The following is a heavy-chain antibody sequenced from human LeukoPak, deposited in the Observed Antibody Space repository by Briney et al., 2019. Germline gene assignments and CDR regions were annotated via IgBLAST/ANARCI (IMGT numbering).Heavy chain of an antibody. Sequence: PSETLSLTCTVSCGSISSGSYYWSWIRQPAGKGLEWIGRIYTSGSTNYNPSLKSRVTISVDTSKNQFSLKLSSVTAADTAVYYCARDKSDYDILTGYHTPWYNWFDPWGQGTLVTVSS. CDR1: CGSISSGSYY. CDR2: IYTSGST. J-gene: IGHJ5*02. V-gene: IGHV4-61*02. D-gene: IGHD3-9*01. CDR3: ARDKSDYDILTGYHTPWYNWFDP.